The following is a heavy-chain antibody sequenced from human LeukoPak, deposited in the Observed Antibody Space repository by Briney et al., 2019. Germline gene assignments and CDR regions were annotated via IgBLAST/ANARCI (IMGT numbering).Heavy chain of an antibody. CDR3: ATWVTSGYYALDV. Sequence: SETLSLTCTVSGGSIRFYYWSWIRQPPGKGLEWIGYIYGSGTTNYNPSVKSRVTISVDTSKTQFSLKLSSVTTADTAVYYCATWVTSGYYALDVWGQGTTVIVSS. V-gene: IGHV4-59*01. CDR1: GGSIRFYY. D-gene: IGHD2-21*02. CDR2: IYGSGTT. J-gene: IGHJ6*02.